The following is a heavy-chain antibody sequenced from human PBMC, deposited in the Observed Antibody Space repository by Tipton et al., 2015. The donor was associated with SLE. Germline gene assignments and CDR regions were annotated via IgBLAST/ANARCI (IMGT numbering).Heavy chain of an antibody. CDR2: VRSKSYGGTT. J-gene: IGHJ4*02. Sequence: SLRLSCTVSGFTFADYAMSWVRQAPGKGLEWVGFVRSKSYGGTTEYAASVKGSFTVSRDDSKAIAYLQMNSLKTEDTAVYYCTRDQDFWGQGTLVTVSS. CDR3: TRDQDF. CDR1: GFTFADYA. V-gene: IGHV3-49*04.